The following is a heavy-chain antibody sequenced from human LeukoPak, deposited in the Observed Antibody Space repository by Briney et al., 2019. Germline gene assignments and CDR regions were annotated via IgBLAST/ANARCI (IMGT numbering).Heavy chain of an antibody. D-gene: IGHD3-10*01. Sequence: PGGSLRLSCAASGFTFSSYSMNWVRQAPGKGLEWVSSISSSSSYIYYADSVKGRFTISRDNAKNSLYLQMNSLRAEDTAVYYCARSTRSGSYFEASLGYWGQGTRVIVSS. V-gene: IGHV3-21*01. J-gene: IGHJ4*02. CDR2: ISSSSSYI. CDR3: ARSTRSGSYFEASLGY. CDR1: GFTFSSYS.